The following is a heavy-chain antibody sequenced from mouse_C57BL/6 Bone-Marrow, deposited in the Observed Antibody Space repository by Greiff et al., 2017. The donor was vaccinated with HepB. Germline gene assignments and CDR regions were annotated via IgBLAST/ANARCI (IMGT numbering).Heavy chain of an antibody. CDR2: IYPGDGDT. Sequence: QVQLQQSGPELVKPGASVKISCKASGYAFSSSWMNGVKQRPGKGLEWIGRIYPGDGDTNYNGKFKGKATLTADKSSSTAYMQLSSLTSEGSAVYFGAKWFAYWGQGALVTVSA. J-gene: IGHJ3*01. CDR1: GYAFSSSW. V-gene: IGHV1-82*01. CDR3: AKWFAY.